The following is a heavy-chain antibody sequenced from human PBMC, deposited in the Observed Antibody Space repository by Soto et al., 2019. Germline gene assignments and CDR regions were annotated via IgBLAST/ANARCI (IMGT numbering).Heavy chain of an antibody. J-gene: IGHJ4*02. V-gene: IGHV1-69*01. CDR2: IIPIFGTA. CDR3: AILPDGSGSSPPGFDY. CDR1: GGTFSSYA. D-gene: IGHD3-10*01. Sequence: QVQLVQSGAEVKKPGSSVKVSCKASGGTFSSYAISWVRQAPGQGLEWMGGIIPIFGTANYEQKFQGRVTITADESTSTAYMELSSLRSEDTAVYYCAILPDGSGSSPPGFDYWGQGTLVTVSS.